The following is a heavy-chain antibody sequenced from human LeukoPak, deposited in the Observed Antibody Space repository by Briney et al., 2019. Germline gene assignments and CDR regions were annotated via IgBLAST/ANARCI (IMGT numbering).Heavy chain of an antibody. CDR3: ASPHAICSGGSCSRAAFDI. CDR1: GGSISSYY. V-gene: IGHV4-59*01. D-gene: IGHD2-15*01. Sequence: SETLSLTCTVSGGSISSYYWSWIRQPPGKGLEWIGYIYYSGSTNYNPSLKSRVTISVDTSKNQFSLKLSSVTAADTAVYYCASPHAICSGGSCSRAAFDIWGQGTMVTVSS. CDR2: IYYSGST. J-gene: IGHJ3*02.